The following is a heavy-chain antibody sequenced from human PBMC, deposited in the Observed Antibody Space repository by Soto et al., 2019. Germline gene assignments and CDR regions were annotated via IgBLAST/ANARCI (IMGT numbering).Heavy chain of an antibody. D-gene: IGHD1-26*01. CDR1: GGSISSYY. J-gene: IGHJ4*02. CDR3: AREKGGSYYADY. V-gene: IGHV4-59*01. Sequence: QVQLQESGPGLVKPSETLSLTCTVSGGSISSYYWSWIRQPPGKGLEWIGYIYYSGSTNYNPSLKSRVTISVDTSKNQFSLKLSSVTAADTAVYYCAREKGGSYYADYWGQGTLVTVSS. CDR2: IYYSGST.